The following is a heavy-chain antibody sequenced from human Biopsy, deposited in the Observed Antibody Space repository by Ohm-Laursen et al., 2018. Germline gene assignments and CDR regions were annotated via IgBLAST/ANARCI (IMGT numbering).Heavy chain of an antibody. Sequence: LSLTCSVSGGLNSNYYWSWVRQSAGKGLEWNGRLYTSGDTNYNPSLKSRVSVSEDTSRRQFSLRLTSVTAADTAVYYCATGPKRLTGTSYFESWGRGILVTVSS. J-gene: IGHJ4*02. CDR3: ATGPKRLTGTSYFES. CDR2: LYTSGDT. CDR1: GGLNSNYY. D-gene: IGHD1-7*01. V-gene: IGHV4-4*07.